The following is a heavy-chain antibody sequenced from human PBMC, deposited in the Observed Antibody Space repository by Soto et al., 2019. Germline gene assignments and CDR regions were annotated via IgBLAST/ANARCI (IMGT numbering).Heavy chain of an antibody. CDR2: IYYSGST. CDR3: ARAPTYYYDSSGYTVFDY. Sequence: SETLSLTCTVSGGSISSGDYYWSWIHQPPGKGLEWIGYIYYSGSTYYNPSLKSRVTISVDTSKNQFSLKLSSVTAADTAVYYCARAPTYYYDSSGYTVFDYWGQGTLVTVSS. J-gene: IGHJ4*02. V-gene: IGHV4-30-4*01. CDR1: GGSISSGDYY. D-gene: IGHD3-22*01.